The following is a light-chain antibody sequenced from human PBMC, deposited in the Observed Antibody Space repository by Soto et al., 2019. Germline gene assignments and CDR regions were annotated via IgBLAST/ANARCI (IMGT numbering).Light chain of an antibody. J-gene: IGLJ3*02. CDR3: CSYAGSSTWV. CDR2: EGS. Sequence: QSVLTQPASVSGSPGQSITISCTGTSSDVGGYNLVSWYQQHPGKAPKLMIYEGSKRPSGVSNRFSGSKSGNTASLTISGLQAEEEADYYCCSYAGSSTWVFGGGTKLTVL. V-gene: IGLV2-23*01. CDR1: SSDVGGYNL.